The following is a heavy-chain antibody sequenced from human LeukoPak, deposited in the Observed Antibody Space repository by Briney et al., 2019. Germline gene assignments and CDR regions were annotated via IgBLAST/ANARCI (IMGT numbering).Heavy chain of an antibody. CDR1: GFTFSSYA. CDR3: ARMVRGVINPCDH. J-gene: IGHJ4*02. Sequence: PGGSLRLSRAASGFTFSSYAMSWVRQAPGKGLEWVSAISNSGSFTCFADAVKGRFTISRDNSKNTPFLQMNSLRVDDTAVYYCARMVRGVINPCDHWGQGTLVTVSS. D-gene: IGHD3-10*01. V-gene: IGHV3-23*01. CDR2: ISNSGSFT.